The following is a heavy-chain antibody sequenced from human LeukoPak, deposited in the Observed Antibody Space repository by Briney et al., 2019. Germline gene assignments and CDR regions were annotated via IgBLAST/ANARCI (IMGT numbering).Heavy chain of an antibody. J-gene: IGHJ4*02. CDR1: GGSISSGGYY. Sequence: PSQTLSLTCTVSGGSISSGGYYWSWIRQPPGKGLEWIGYIYHSGSTYYNPSLKSRVTISVDRSKNQFSLKLSSVTAADTAVYYCAREGSSSWTGFFDYWGQGTLVTVSS. CDR3: AREGSSSWTGFFDY. D-gene: IGHD6-13*01. CDR2: IYHSGST. V-gene: IGHV4-30-2*01.